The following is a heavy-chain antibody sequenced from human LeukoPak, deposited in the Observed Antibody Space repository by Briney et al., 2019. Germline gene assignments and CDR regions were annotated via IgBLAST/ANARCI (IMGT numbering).Heavy chain of an antibody. J-gene: IGHJ3*02. Sequence: ASVKVSCKASGYTFTSYDINWVRQATGQGLEWMGWMNPNSGNTGYAQKFQGRVTITRNTSISTAYMELSSLRSEDTAVYYCARGLPQDYYDSSGYYSGGGFDIWRQGTMVTVSS. CDR3: ARGLPQDYYDSSGYYSGGGFDI. CDR1: GYTFTSYD. D-gene: IGHD3-22*01. CDR2: MNPNSGNT. V-gene: IGHV1-8*03.